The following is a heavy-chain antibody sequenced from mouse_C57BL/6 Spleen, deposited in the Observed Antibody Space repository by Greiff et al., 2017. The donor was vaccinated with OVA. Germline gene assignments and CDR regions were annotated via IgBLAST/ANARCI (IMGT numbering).Heavy chain of an antibody. J-gene: IGHJ4*01. V-gene: IGHV5-4*01. Sequence: EVKLMESGGGLVKPGGSLKLSCAASGFTFSSYAMSWVRQTPEKRLEWVATISDGGSYTYYPDNVKGRFTISRDNAKNNLYLQMSHLKSEDTTMYYCAREDGYYHAMDYWGQGTSVTVSS. CDR2: ISDGGSYT. D-gene: IGHD2-3*01. CDR1: GFTFSSYA. CDR3: AREDGYYHAMDY.